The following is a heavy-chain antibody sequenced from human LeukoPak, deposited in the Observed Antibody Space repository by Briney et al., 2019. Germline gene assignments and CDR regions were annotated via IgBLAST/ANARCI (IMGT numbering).Heavy chain of an antibody. CDR2: ISSGGSTI. D-gene: IGHD3-10*01. Sequence: PGGSLRLSCAGSGFTFSSYEMNWVRQAPEKGLEWVSYISSGGSTIFYADSVKGRFTVSRDNAKNSLYLQMNSLRAEDTAVYYCARVSYYYGSGSRLDYWGQGTLVTVSS. CDR3: ARVSYYYGSGSRLDY. CDR1: GFTFSSYE. V-gene: IGHV3-48*03. J-gene: IGHJ4*02.